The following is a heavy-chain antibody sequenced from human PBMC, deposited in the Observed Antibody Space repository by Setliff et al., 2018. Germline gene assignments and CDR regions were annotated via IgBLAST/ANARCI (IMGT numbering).Heavy chain of an antibody. Sequence: PSETLSLTCSVSGDSMSFSYWSWIRQPPGKGLEWIGHIYIGGSANYNPSLKSRVTMSIDTSKNQFSLKLNSVTAADMAVYYCAREQWLDPPGYYYMDVWAKGTTVTVSS. D-gene: IGHD6-19*01. CDR3: AREQWLDPPGYYYMDV. CDR1: GDSMSFSY. J-gene: IGHJ6*03. V-gene: IGHV4-4*07. CDR2: IYIGGSA.